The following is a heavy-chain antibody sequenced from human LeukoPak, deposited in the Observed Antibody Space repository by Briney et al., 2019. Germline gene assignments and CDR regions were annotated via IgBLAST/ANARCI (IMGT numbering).Heavy chain of an antibody. Sequence: RGESLKISCQSSGYRFSSYWIGWVRQMPGKGLEWMAIIYPYDSDIRYSPSFRGQVTISADKSFSTAYLQWSSLKASDTAMYYCARLGEYCSGDSCYPTHFDYWGQGTLVTVSS. D-gene: IGHD2-15*01. CDR3: ARLGEYCSGDSCYPTHFDY. CDR1: GYRFSSYW. J-gene: IGHJ4*02. V-gene: IGHV5-51*01. CDR2: IYPYDSDI.